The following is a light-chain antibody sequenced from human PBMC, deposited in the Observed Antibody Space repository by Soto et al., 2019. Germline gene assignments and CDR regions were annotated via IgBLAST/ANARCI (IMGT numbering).Light chain of an antibody. V-gene: IGKV3-20*01. J-gene: IGKJ5*01. CDR1: QSISSSY. CDR3: QQYGGSPIT. Sequence: EITLTQSPHTLSLSPGERASLSCRTSQSISSSYFAWYQQKPGQSPRLLVYAASIRAPGTPDRFSGSGSGTDFTLTITRLEPEDFALYYCQQYGGSPITFGLGTRLEIK. CDR2: AAS.